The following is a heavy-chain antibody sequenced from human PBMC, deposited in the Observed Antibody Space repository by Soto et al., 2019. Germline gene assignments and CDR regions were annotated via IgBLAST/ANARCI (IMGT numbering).Heavy chain of an antibody. V-gene: IGHV1-18*01. D-gene: IGHD1-1*01. CDR2: VFGDDGST. CDR3: ARRTLGSSIGIGDY. Sequence: QIQLVQSGPEVKMPGASVKVSCKTSRYTFSLYGITWVRQAPGQGLEWMGCVFGDDGSTDYAQNLLGRVTMTTDTATTTAYMELRNLRSEDSAIYYCARRTLGSSIGIGDYWGPGALGTVSS. J-gene: IGHJ4*02. CDR1: RYTFSLYG.